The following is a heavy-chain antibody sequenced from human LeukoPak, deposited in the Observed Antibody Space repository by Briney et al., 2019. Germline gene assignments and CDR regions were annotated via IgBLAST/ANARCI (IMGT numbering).Heavy chain of an antibody. Sequence: GGSLQLSCAASGFTFSDYSMSWVRQAPGKGLEWVASITSSSSFIYYVDSVKGRFTISRDNARNSLYLQMNSLRAEDTAVYYCARDQDVWGQGTTVTVSS. CDR1: GFTFSDYS. CDR2: ITSSSSFI. V-gene: IGHV3-21*01. J-gene: IGHJ6*02. CDR3: ARDQDV.